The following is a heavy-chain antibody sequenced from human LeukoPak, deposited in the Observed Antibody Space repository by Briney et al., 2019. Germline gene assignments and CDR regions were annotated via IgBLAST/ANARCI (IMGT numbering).Heavy chain of an antibody. CDR3: ARGEDCGGDWRDAFDS. CDR1: GGSISSYY. CDR2: IYNSGST. Sequence: PSETLSLTCTVSGGSISSYYWNWIRQPPGKGLEWIGYIYNSGSTNYNPSLKSRVNISVDTSKNQFYLMLSSVAGAERAVYCCARGEDCGGDWRDAFDSWGQGTMVTVSS. D-gene: IGHD2-21*01. J-gene: IGHJ3*02. V-gene: IGHV4-59*01.